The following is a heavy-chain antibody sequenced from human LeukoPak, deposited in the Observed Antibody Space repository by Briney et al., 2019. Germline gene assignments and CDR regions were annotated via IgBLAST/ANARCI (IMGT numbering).Heavy chain of an antibody. Sequence: PGGSLRPTCADSGFTSCSYAMTSVRQAPGKGLEWVSYISGSGSTIYYTDSVKGRFTISRDNAKNSLYLQMNSLRAEDTAVYYCAGLVLDYWGQGTLVTVSS. CDR2: ISGSGSTI. J-gene: IGHJ4*02. CDR1: GFTSCSYA. CDR3: AGLVLDY. D-gene: IGHD6-13*01. V-gene: IGHV3-48*03.